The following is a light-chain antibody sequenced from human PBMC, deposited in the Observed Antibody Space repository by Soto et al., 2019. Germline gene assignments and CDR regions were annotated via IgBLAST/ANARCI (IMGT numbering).Light chain of an antibody. CDR2: GAS. J-gene: IGKJ1*01. V-gene: IGKV3-20*01. CDR3: QQSGSSPPT. CDR1: QSVSSSY. Sequence: EIVLTQSPGILSLSPGERATLSCRASQSVSSSYLAWYQQKPGQAPRLLIYGASSRATGIPDRFSARGSGTDFTLTISRLEPEDFAVYYCQQSGSSPPTFGQGTKVDIK.